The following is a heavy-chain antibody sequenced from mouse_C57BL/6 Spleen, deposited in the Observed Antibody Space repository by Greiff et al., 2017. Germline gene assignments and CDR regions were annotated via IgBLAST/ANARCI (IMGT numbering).Heavy chain of an antibody. CDR1: GYTFTSYW. Sequence: QVQLKQPGAELVKPGASVKLSSKASGYTFTSYWMHWVKQRPGQGLEWIGWIYPGSGNTKYNEKFKGKATLTADTSSSTAYMQLSSLTSEDSAVYYCARYDYDGGFDYWGQGTTLTVSS. CDR3: ARYDYDGGFDY. CDR2: IYPGSGNT. D-gene: IGHD2-4*01. V-gene: IGHV1-66*01. J-gene: IGHJ2*01.